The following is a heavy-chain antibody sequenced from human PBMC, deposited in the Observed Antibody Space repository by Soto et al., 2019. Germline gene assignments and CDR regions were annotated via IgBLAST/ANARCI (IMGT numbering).Heavy chain of an antibody. V-gene: IGHV3-30-3*01. CDR3: ARDQSFDWKTAFSNWTPYYGMDV. Sequence: GGSLRLSCAASGFTFSSYAMHWVRQAPGKGLEWVAVISYDGSNKYYADSVKGRFTISRDNSKNTLYLQMNSLRAEDTAVYYCARDQSFDWKTAFSNWTPYYGMDVWGQGTTVTVSS. CDR1: GFTFSSYA. D-gene: IGHD3-9*01. CDR2: ISYDGSNK. J-gene: IGHJ6*02.